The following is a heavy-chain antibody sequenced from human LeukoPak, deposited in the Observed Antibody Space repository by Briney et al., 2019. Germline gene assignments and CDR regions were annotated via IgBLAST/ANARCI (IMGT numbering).Heavy chain of an antibody. V-gene: IGHV4-59*01. CDR1: GGSFSGYY. J-gene: IGHJ4*02. Sequence: PSETLSLTCAVYGGSFSGYYWSWIRQPPGKGLEWIGYIYYSGSTNYNPSLKSRVTISVDTSKNQFSLKLSSVTAADTAVYYCARRRRDGYNPFDYWGQGTLVTVSS. CDR2: IYYSGST. CDR3: ARRRRDGYNPFDY. D-gene: IGHD5-24*01.